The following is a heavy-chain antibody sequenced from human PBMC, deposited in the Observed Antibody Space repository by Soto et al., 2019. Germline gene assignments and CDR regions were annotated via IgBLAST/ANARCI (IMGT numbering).Heavy chain of an antibody. D-gene: IGHD3-22*01. CDR1: GDSMNSGDYY. CDR2: IYYSGST. J-gene: IGHJ4*02. Sequence: SETLSLTCTVSGDSMNSGDYYWSWIRQPPGKGLEWIGYIYYSGSTNYNPSLKSRVTISVDTSKNQLSLKLSSVTAADTAVYYCARGSYYYDSSGYYHYWVQGTLVTVSS. CDR3: ARGSYYYDSSGYYHY. V-gene: IGHV4-61*08.